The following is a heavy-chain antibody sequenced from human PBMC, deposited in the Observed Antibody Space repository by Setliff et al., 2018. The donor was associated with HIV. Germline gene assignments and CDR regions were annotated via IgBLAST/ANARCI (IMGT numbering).Heavy chain of an antibody. CDR2: VYYSGNT. Sequence: PSETLSLTCTVPGGSISSSSYFWGWIRQPPGKGLEWIGSVYYSGNTYYNPSPKSRVTISVDTSKNQFSLKLSSVTAADTAVYSCARQRSGYNYPYYYPYYMDVWGKGTTVTVSS. CDR1: GGSISSSSYF. J-gene: IGHJ6*03. V-gene: IGHV4-39*01. D-gene: IGHD5-12*01. CDR3: ARQRSGYNYPYYYPYYMDV.